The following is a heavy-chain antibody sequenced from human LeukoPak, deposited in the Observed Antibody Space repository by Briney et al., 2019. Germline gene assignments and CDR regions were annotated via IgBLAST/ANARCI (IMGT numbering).Heavy chain of an antibody. Sequence: GGSLRLSCAASGVTLSSYAMSWVRQAPGKGLEWVANISPGGSGKYYVASVKGRFTISRDNAKNSLYLQMSTLRVEDTAVYYCASSVVVSPAAPYSWFDSWGQGIQVTVSS. D-gene: IGHD2-2*01. CDR2: ISPGGSGK. V-gene: IGHV3-7*03. CDR1: GVTLSSYA. J-gene: IGHJ5*01. CDR3: ASSVVVSPAAPYSWFDS.